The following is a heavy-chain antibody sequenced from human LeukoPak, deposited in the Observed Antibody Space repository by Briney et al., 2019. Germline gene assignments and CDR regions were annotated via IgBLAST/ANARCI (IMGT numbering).Heavy chain of an antibody. D-gene: IGHD6-19*01. Sequence: SETLSLTCTVSGGSLSSYYWSWIRQPAAKGLEWIGRIYTSGSTNYNPSLKSRVTMSVDTSKNQFSLKLSSVTAADTAVYYCAGSAKGTWLIYWGQGTLVTVSS. CDR3: AGSAKGTWLIY. CDR1: GGSLSSYY. J-gene: IGHJ4*02. V-gene: IGHV4-4*07. CDR2: IYTSGST.